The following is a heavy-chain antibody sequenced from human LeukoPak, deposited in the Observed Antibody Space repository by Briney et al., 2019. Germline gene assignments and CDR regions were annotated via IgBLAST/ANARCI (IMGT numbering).Heavy chain of an antibody. D-gene: IGHD5-18*01. CDR2: IVVGSGNT. V-gene: IGHV1-58*02. CDR1: GFTFTSSA. Sequence: SVKVSCKASGFTFTSSATQWVRQARGQRLEWIGWIVVGSGNTNYAQKFQERVTITRDMSTSTAYMELSSLRSEDTAVYYCAALSDPYSYAPSDYWGQGTLVTVSS. CDR3: AALSDPYSYAPSDY. J-gene: IGHJ4*02.